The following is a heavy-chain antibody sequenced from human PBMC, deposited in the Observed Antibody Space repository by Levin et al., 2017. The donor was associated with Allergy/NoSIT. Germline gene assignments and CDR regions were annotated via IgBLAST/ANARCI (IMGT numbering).Heavy chain of an antibody. CDR3: ARDWGEGVNPSAFDI. D-gene: IGHD3-16*01. J-gene: IGHJ3*02. Sequence: MPGGSLRLSCAASGFTFRNYSMNWVRQAPGKGLEWVSSISSSSSYIYYADSVKGRFTISRDNAKNSLFLQMNSLRAEDTAVYYCARDWGEGVNPSAFDIWGQGTMVTVSS. CDR2: ISSSSSYI. CDR1: GFTFRNYS. V-gene: IGHV3-21*01.